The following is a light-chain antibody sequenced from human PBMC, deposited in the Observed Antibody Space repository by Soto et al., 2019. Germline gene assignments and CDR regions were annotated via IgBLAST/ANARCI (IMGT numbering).Light chain of an antibody. CDR2: ATF. J-gene: IGKJ4*01. CDR1: EGISGN. V-gene: IGKV1-9*01. Sequence: DIQLTQSPSFLSASVGDRVTITCRASEGISGNLAWYQQKPGKAPRLLIYATFTLQGGVPSRFSGSGSGTEFTLTISSLQPEDFAVYYCQQVDSYPITFGGGTKVEI. CDR3: QQVDSYPIT.